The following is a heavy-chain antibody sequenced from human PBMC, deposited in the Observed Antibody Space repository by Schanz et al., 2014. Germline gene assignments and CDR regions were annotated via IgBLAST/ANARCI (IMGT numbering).Heavy chain of an antibody. CDR3: ARKMKLGVYGGKGHDSLDI. D-gene: IGHD4-17*01. J-gene: IGHJ3*02. V-gene: IGHV3-23*04. CDR1: GFTFTNYA. CDR2: ISGSGAST. Sequence: EVQLVESGGGLVQPGGSLRLSCTASGFTFTNYAMSWVRQAPGKGLEWVSGISGSGASTYYADSVKGRFTISRDNTKNTLYLQMNTLRAEDTAVYYCARKMKLGVYGGKGHDSLDIWGQGTMVTVSS.